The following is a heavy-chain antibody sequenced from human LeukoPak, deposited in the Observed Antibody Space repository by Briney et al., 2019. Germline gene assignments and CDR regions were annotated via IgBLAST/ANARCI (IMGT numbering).Heavy chain of an antibody. J-gene: IGHJ4*02. D-gene: IGHD2-2*01. CDR1: GGTFSSYA. V-gene: IGHV1-69*13. CDR3: ARAPYQLLSEYYFDY. Sequence: SVKVSCKASGGTFSSYAISWVRQAPGQGLEWMGGIIPIFGTANYAQKFQGRVTITADESTSTAYMELSSLRSEDTAVYYCARAPYQLLSEYYFDYWGQGTLVTVSS. CDR2: IIPIFGTA.